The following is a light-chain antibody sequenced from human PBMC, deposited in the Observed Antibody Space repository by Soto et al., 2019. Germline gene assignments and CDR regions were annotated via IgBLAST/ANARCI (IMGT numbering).Light chain of an antibody. CDR2: KAS. CDR3: QHYNSYSEA. CDR1: QTISSW. V-gene: IGKV1-5*03. Sequence: DIQITQSPSTLSGSVGDRVTITCRASQTISSWLAWYQQKPGKAPKLLIYKASTLKSGVPSRFSGSGSGTEFTLTISSLQPDDFATYYCQHYNSYSEAFGQGTKMDI. J-gene: IGKJ1*01.